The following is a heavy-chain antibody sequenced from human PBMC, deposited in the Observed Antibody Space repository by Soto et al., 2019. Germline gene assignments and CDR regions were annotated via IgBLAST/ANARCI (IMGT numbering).Heavy chain of an antibody. D-gene: IGHD6-25*01. Sequence: DSVKVSCKASGYTFTSYDINWVRQATGQGLEWMGWMNPNSGNTGCAQKLQGRVTMTRNTSISTAYMELSSLRSEDTAVHYCARGDLCGSSGFYHYYYYGMDVWGQGTTVTVSS. V-gene: IGHV1-8*01. CDR1: GYTFTSYD. J-gene: IGHJ6*02. CDR2: MNPNSGNT. CDR3: ARGDLCGSSGFYHYYYYGMDV.